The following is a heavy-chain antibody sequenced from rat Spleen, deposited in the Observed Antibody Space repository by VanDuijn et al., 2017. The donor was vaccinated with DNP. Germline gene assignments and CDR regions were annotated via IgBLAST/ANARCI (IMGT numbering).Heavy chain of an antibody. Sequence: EVQLVETGGGLVQPGRSLRLSCVASGFTFSRYWMYWIRQAPGKGLEWVASISTTGGNTYYRDSVKGRFTVSRDNAKNTLYLQMDSLKSEDTATYYCARRWSFDYWGQGVMVTVSS. CDR3: ARRWSFDY. CDR1: GFTFSRYW. CDR2: ISTTGGNT. J-gene: IGHJ2*01. D-gene: IGHD1-1*01. V-gene: IGHV5-58*01.